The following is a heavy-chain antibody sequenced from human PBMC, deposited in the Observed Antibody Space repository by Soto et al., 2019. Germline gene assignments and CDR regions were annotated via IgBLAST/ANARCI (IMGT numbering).Heavy chain of an antibody. CDR2: IYYSGST. CDR3: ARASSRLTQGWFVSSASDSYYFDY. D-gene: IGHD6-13*01. V-gene: IGHV4-39*01. J-gene: IGHJ4*02. CDR1: GGSISSSSYY. Sequence: PSETLSLTCTVSGGSISSSSYYWGWIRQPPGKGLEWIGSIYYSGSTYYNPSLKSRVTISVDTSKNQFPLKLSSVTAADTAVYYCARASSRLTQGWFVSSASDSYYFDYWGQGALVTVSS.